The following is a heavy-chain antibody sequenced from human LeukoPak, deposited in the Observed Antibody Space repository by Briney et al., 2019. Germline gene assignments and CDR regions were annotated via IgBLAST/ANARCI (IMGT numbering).Heavy chain of an antibody. CDR2: IYTSGST. Sequence: SETLSLTCTVSGGSISSYYWSWIRQPAGKGLEWIGRIYTSGSTNYNPSLKSRVTMSVDTSKNQFSLKLSSVTAADTAVYYCARDGGPRSSGYYFDAFDIWGQGTMVTVSS. D-gene: IGHD3-22*01. V-gene: IGHV4-4*07. J-gene: IGHJ3*02. CDR3: ARDGGPRSSGYYFDAFDI. CDR1: GGSISSYY.